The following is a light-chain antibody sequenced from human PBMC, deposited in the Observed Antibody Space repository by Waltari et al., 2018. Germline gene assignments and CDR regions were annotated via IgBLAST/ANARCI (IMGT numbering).Light chain of an antibody. CDR1: QDINKW. J-gene: IGKJ1*01. CDR3: QHHKIYPWT. CDR2: AAS. Sequence: IQMTQSPSSLSASVGDRVTITCQASQDINKWLAWYQQRPGKAPKLLIYAASSLQSGVPSRFSGSGSGTEFILTISSLQPEDFATYWCQHHKIYPWTFGQGTKVDIE. V-gene: IGKV1-12*01.